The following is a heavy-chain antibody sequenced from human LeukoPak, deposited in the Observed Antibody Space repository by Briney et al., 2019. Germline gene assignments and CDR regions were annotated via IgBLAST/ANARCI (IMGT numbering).Heavy chain of an antibody. J-gene: IGHJ4*02. V-gene: IGHV3-33*01. CDR1: GFTFSSYG. CDR2: IWYDGSNK. CDR3: ARETTTLDY. Sequence: PGGPLRLSCAASGFTFSSYGMHWVRQAPGKGLEWVAVIWYDGSNKFYADSVKGRFTISRDNSKNTLYLQMNSLRAGDTAVYYCARETTTLDYWGQGTLVTVSS. D-gene: IGHD1-26*01.